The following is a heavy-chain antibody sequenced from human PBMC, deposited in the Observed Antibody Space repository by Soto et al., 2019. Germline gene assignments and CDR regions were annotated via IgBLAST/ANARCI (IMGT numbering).Heavy chain of an antibody. J-gene: IGHJ6*02. D-gene: IGHD3-3*01. CDR1: GFTFSSHC. CDR3: AREGWTRYYYYGMDV. V-gene: IGHV3-48*02. CDR2: ICSSSSI. Sequence: GGSLRLSCAASGFTFSSHCMNWVRQAPGKGLEWISYICSSSSIYYADSVKGRFTISRDNVKNSLYLQMNSLRDEDTAVYYSAREGWTRYYYYGMDVWGQGTTVTVSS.